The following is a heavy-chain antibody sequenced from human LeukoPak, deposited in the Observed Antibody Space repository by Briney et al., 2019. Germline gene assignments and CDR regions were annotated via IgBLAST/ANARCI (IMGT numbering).Heavy chain of an antibody. J-gene: IGHJ5*02. V-gene: IGHV4-61*02. CDR2: IYTSGST. CDR1: GGSISSGSYY. D-gene: IGHD6-13*01. Sequence: SETLSLTCTVSGGSISSGSYYWSWIRQPAGKGLEWIGRIYTSGSTNYNPSLKSRVTISVDTSKNQFSLKLSSVTAADTAVYYCARDYSSSWYGNWFDPWGQGTLVTVSS. CDR3: ARDYSSSWYGNWFDP.